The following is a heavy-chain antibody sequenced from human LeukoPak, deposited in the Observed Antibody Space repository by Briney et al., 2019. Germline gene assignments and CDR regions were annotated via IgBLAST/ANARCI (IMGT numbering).Heavy chain of an antibody. CDR3: ARGSDYDILTGYPDR. V-gene: IGHV1-18*01. CDR2: ISAYNGNT. Sequence: ASVKVSFKASGYTFTIYGISWVRQAPGQGLEWMGWISAYNGNTNYAQKLQGRVTMTTDTSTSTAYMELRSLRSDDTAVYYCARGSDYDILTGYPDRWGQGTLVTVSS. D-gene: IGHD3-9*01. J-gene: IGHJ5*02. CDR1: GYTFTIYG.